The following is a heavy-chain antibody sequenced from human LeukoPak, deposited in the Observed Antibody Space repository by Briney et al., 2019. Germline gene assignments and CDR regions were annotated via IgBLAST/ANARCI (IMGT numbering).Heavy chain of an antibody. D-gene: IGHD3-3*01. CDR2: ISSSGSTI. CDR1: GFTFSRYE. J-gene: IGHJ4*02. CDR3: ARDLITIFGVATGGLDY. V-gene: IGHV3-48*03. Sequence: GGSLRLSCAASGFTFSRYEMNWVRQAPGKGLEWVSYISSSGSTIYYADSVKGRFTISRDNAKNSLYLQMNSLRAEDTAVYYCARDLITIFGVATGGLDYWGQGTLVTVSS.